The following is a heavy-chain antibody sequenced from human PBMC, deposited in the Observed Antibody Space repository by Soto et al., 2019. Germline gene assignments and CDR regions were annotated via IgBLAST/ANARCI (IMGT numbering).Heavy chain of an antibody. V-gene: IGHV4-59*12. CDR2: IYCSGRT. J-gene: IGHJ4*02. D-gene: IGHD3-9*01. CDR1: GGSISSDY. CDR3: ARGRERTSYYSLTGYYPYPNNFDY. Sequence: PSEALSLTSTVAGGSISSDYWSWIRRPPGKGLEGVGNIYCSGRTHHVPTPKSRVPLSEDTSKHQFSLKLSSVPVAAPALYYCARGRERTSYYSLTGYYPYPNNFDYWGQGTLVTVSS.